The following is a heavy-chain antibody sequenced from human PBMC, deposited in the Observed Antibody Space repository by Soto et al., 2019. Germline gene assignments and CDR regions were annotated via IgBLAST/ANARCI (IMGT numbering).Heavy chain of an antibody. J-gene: IGHJ6*02. V-gene: IGHV4-30-2*01. CDR3: AREGGPLYGMDV. CDR1: GGSISSGGYS. Sequence: LSLTCAVSGGSISSGGYSWSWIRQPPGKGLEWIGYIYHSGSTYYNPSLKSRVTISVDRSKNQFSLKLSSVTAADTAVYYCAREGGPLYGMDVWGQGTTVTVSS. D-gene: IGHD3-16*01. CDR2: IYHSGST.